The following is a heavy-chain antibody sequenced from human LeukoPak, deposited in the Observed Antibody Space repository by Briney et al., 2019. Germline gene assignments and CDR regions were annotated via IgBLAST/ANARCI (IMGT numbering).Heavy chain of an antibody. V-gene: IGHV1-3*03. CDR2: INAGNGNT. D-gene: IGHD3-10*01. J-gene: IGHJ4*02. CDR3: ARGPIWFGELLYYFDY. Sequence: GASVKVSCKASGYTFTSYAMHWVRQAPGQRLEWMGWINAGNGNTKYSQEFQGRVTITRDTSASTAYMELSSLRSEDMAVYYCARGPIWFGELLYYFDYWGQGTLVTVSS. CDR1: GYTFTSYA.